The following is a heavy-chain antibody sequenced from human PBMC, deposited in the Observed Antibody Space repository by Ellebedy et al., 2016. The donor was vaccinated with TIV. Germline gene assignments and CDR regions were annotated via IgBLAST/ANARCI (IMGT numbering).Heavy chain of an antibody. CDR1: GGSISSSSSY. CDR3: ARSDHAAAATAGTFNI. V-gene: IGHV4-61*02. Sequence: SDTLSLTCTAPGGSISSSSSYWSWIRQPAGKGLAWIGRLYTRGTTIYNPSLNGRVTMSVDTSKNQFSLELTSVTAADTAVYYCARSDHAAAATAGTFNIWGQGTMVIVSS. D-gene: IGHD6-13*01. CDR2: LYTRGTT. J-gene: IGHJ3*02.